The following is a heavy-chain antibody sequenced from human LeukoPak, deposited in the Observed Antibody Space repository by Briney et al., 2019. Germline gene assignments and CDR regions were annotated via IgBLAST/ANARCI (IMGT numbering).Heavy chain of an antibody. J-gene: IGHJ4*02. CDR2: IYYSGST. D-gene: IGHD6-19*01. CDR1: GGSISSSSYY. CDR3: ASDTVVADGFFHS. Sequence: SETLSLTCTVSGGSISSSSYYWGWIRQPPGKGLEWIGSIYYSGSTYYNPSLKSRVTISVDTSKNQFSLKLSSVTAADTAVYFCASDTVVADGFFHSWGQGTLVTVSS. V-gene: IGHV4-39*01.